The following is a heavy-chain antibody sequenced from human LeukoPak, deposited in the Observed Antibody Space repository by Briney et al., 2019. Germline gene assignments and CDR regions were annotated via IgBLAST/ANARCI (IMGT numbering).Heavy chain of an antibody. V-gene: IGHV3-23*01. CDR1: GFSFSSYG. Sequence: GGSLRLSCAASGFSFSSYGMSWVRQAPGKGLEWVSAISGSGDTKYYADSVKGRFTISRDNSKSTLSLQMNSLRAEDTAVYYCAKVNWCSATCADAWGQGTLVTVSS. CDR2: ISGSGDTK. J-gene: IGHJ4*02. D-gene: IGHD2-2*01. CDR3: AKVNWCSATCADA.